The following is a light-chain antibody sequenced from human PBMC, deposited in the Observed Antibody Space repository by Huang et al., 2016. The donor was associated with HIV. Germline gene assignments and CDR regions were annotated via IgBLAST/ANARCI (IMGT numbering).Light chain of an antibody. J-gene: IGKJ1*01. CDR2: DAS. V-gene: IGKV1-33*01. CDR1: QDISNY. CDR3: QHYDNLRT. Sequence: DIQMTQSPSSLSASVGDRVTITCQASQDISNYLNWYQQKPGKAPKLLIYDASNLETGVSSRFSGSGSGTDFTFTISNLQPEDIATYYCQHYDNLRTFGQGTKVEIK.